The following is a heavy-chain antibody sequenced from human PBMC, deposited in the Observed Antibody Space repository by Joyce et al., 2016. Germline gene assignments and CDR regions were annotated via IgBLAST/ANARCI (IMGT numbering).Heavy chain of an antibody. D-gene: IGHD6-19*01. CDR1: GFTFGDYG. J-gene: IGHJ4*02. V-gene: IGHV3-49*05. Sequence: EVQLVESGGGLVKPGRCLILSCTASGFTFGDYGVSCFRQAPGKGLGWVAFIRSKAYDGTTQYAASVKGRFPISRDDSKSIAYLQMNSLKTEDTAVYYCTREAEYSSGWYFYYFDYWGQGTLVTVSS. CDR3: TREAEYSSGWYFYYFDY. CDR2: IRSKAYDGTT.